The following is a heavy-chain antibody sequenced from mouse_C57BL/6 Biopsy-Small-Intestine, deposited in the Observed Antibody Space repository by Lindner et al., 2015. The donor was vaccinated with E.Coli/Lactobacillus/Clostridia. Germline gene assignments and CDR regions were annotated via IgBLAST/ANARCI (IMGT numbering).Heavy chain of an antibody. CDR2: INPKSGAT. CDR3: ARDGGGPYDSWAGHYPSGVHFGMDV. Sequence: SVKVSCKASGYTFIDYHLHYVRQAPGQGLEWMGWINPKSGATNYAQKFQGRVTLTRDTSINSLDMELTSLTSDDTAVYYCARDGGGPYDSWAGHYPSGVHFGMDVWGQGTTVTVSS. CDR1: GYTFIDYH. D-gene: IGHD2-1*01. V-gene: IGHV14-2*02. J-gene: IGHJ1*01.